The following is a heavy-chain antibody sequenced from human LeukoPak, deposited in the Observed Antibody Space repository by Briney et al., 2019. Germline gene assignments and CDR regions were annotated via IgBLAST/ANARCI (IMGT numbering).Heavy chain of an antibody. D-gene: IGHD6-19*01. CDR2: ISYDGSNK. CDR1: GFTFSSYG. V-gene: IGHV3-30*18. J-gene: IGHJ4*02. CDR3: AKEHSSGWYTDIPYPTDY. Sequence: GGSLRLSCAASGFTFSSYGMHWVRQAPGKGLEWVAVISYDGSNKYYADSVKGRFTISRDNSNNTLYLQMNSLRAEDTAVYYCAKEHSSGWYTDIPYPTDYWGQGTLVTVSS.